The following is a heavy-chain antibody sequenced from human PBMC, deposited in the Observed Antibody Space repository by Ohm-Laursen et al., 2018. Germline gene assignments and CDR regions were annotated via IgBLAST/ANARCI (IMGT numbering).Heavy chain of an antibody. Sequence: PGTLSLTCTVSGGSISGYYWSWIRQSPGKGLEWIGYIYYSGSTNYNPSLKSRVTISVDTSKNQFSLKLSSVTAADTAVYYCARGFSGWWGRIDYWGQGILVTVSS. CDR2: IYYSGST. D-gene: IGHD6-19*01. V-gene: IGHV4-59*12. CDR1: GGSISGYY. J-gene: IGHJ4*02. CDR3: ARGFSGWWGRIDY.